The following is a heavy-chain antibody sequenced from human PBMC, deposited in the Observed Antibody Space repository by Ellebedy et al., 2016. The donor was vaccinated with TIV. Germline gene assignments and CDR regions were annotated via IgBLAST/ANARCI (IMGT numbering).Heavy chain of an antibody. CDR2: IYGDGSST. D-gene: IGHD3-10*01. CDR3: VRDRYGSGRNDAFDI. CDR1: GFPFSGYW. Sequence: GESLKISCAASGFPFSGYWMHWVRQAPGKGLVWVSRIYGDGSSTSYADSVKGRFTISRDNAKNTLYLQMNSLRAEDTAVYYCVRDRYGSGRNDAFDIWGQGTMVTVSS. J-gene: IGHJ3*02. V-gene: IGHV3-74*01.